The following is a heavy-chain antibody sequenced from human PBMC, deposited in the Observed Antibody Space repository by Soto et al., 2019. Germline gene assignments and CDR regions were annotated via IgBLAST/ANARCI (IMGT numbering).Heavy chain of an antibody. J-gene: IGHJ4*02. Sequence: SETLSLTCTVSGGSFSSFYWSWIRQPPGKGLEGIWYIYHSGSIYYNPSLKSRVTISVDRSKNQFSLKLSSVTAADTAVYYCARVPDYWGQGTLVTVSS. CDR1: GGSFSSFY. CDR2: IYHSGSI. V-gene: IGHV4-59*12. CDR3: ARVPDY.